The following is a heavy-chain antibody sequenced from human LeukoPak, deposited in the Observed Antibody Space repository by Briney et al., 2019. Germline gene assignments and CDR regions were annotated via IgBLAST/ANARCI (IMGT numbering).Heavy chain of an antibody. CDR1: GGTISSYY. Sequence: SETLSLTCTASGGTISSYYWSWIRQPPGQGLEWMGYIYYSGSTNYIPSLKSRVTVSVDTSKTQSSLKLSSVTAADTAVYYCASYRYGSGSRYFDYWGQGTLVTVSS. J-gene: IGHJ4*02. V-gene: IGHV4-59*01. D-gene: IGHD3-10*01. CDR2: IYYSGST. CDR3: ASYRYGSGSRYFDY.